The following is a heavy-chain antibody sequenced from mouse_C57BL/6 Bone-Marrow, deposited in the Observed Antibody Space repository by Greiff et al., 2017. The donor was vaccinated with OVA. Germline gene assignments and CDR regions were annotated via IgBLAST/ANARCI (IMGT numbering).Heavy chain of an antibody. CDR1: GYSFTDYN. CDR3: ARADYRRFDV. Sequence: VQLQQSGPELVKPGASVKISCKASGYSFTDYNMNWVKQSNGQGLEWIGVINPNYGTTSYNQKFKGKATLTVDQSSSTAYMQLSSLTSEDAAVYYCARADYRRFDVWGTGTTVTVSS. V-gene: IGHV1-39*01. D-gene: IGHD5-5*01. CDR2: INPNYGTT. J-gene: IGHJ1*03.